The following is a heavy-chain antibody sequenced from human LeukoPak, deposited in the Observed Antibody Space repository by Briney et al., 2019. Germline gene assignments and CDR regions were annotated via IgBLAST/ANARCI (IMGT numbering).Heavy chain of an antibody. CDR2: IGTARDT. CDR1: GFTFGSYD. V-gene: IGHV3-13*01. CDR3: ARGRSRAFDI. D-gene: IGHD3-10*01. J-gene: IGHJ3*02. Sequence: PGGSLRLSCAASGFTFGSYDMHWVRQATGKGLEWVSAIGTARDTYYPGSVKGRFTISRENAKNSLYLQMNSLRAGDTAVYYCARGRSRAFDIWGQGTMVTVSS.